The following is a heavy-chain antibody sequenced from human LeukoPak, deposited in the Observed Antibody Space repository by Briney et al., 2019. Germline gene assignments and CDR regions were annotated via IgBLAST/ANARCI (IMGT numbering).Heavy chain of an antibody. J-gene: IGHJ4*02. CDR1: GFSFSTSV. CDR3: VSGSDTSGYYFY. V-gene: IGHV3-33*03. Sequence: SGRSLRLSCAASGFSFSTSVMNWVRQAPGKGLEWVAVIWSDGSEKRYADSVKGRFTISRDNSKSTLYLQMNSLRAEDTAVYYCVSGSDTSGYYFYWGQGTLVTVSS. CDR2: IWSDGSEK. D-gene: IGHD3-22*01.